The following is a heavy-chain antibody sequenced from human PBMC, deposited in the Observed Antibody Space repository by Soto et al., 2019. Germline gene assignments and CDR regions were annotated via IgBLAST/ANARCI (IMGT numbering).Heavy chain of an antibody. D-gene: IGHD5-12*01. Sequence: EVQLVESGGGLVQPGRSLRLSCVASGFTFDYYAMHWVRQAPGKGLEWVSGISWNSASIGYGDSVKGRFTISRDNAKNSLFLQMNSLRAEDTALYYCTKEDLLRGYSGYGHFDYWGQGTLVTVSS. CDR3: TKEDLLRGYSGYGHFDY. V-gene: IGHV3-9*01. CDR1: GFTFDYYA. CDR2: ISWNSASI. J-gene: IGHJ4*02.